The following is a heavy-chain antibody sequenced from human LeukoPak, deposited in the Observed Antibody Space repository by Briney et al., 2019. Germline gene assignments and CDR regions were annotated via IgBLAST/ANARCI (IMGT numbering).Heavy chain of an antibody. CDR1: GFSFSSYA. Sequence: GGSLRLSCAASGFSFSSYAMTWVRQAPGKGLEWVSGISGSGSVTSYAASVKGRFTISRDNSKNTVYLQMNSLRAEDTAVYYCARDLGEDTSSWYAGFDLWGQGTLVTVSS. CDR2: ISGSGSVT. D-gene: IGHD6-13*01. J-gene: IGHJ4*02. CDR3: ARDLGEDTSSWYAGFDL. V-gene: IGHV3-23*01.